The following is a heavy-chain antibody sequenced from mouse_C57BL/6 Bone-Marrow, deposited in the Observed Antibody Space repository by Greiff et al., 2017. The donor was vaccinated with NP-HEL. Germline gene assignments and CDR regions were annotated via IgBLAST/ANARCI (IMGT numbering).Heavy chain of an antibody. CDR1: GYTFTSYG. D-gene: IGHD1-1*01. V-gene: IGHV1-81*01. CDR3: VYYGSSSYAMDY. CDR2: IYPRSGNT. J-gene: IGHJ4*01. Sequence: QVQLKQSGAELARPGASVKLSCKASGYTFTSYGISWVKQRTGRGLAWIGEIYPRSGNTYYTEKFKGKATLTADKSSSTAYMELRSLTSEDSAVYFCVYYGSSSYAMDYWGQGTSDTVSS.